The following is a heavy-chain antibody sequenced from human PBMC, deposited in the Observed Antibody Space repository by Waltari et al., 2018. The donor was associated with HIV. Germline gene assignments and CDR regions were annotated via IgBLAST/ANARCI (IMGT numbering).Heavy chain of an antibody. D-gene: IGHD3-3*01. CDR2: IYSGGST. CDR1: GITVSSNY. CDR3: ARARTYYDFWSGNYSPDYFDY. V-gene: IGHV3-53*01. J-gene: IGHJ4*02. Sequence: EVQLVESGGGLIQPGGSLRLSCAASGITVSSNYMTWVRQAPGKVLEWVAVIYSGGSTYYADSVKGRFTISRDNSKNTLYLQMNSLRAEDTAVYYCARARTYYDFWSGNYSPDYFDYWGQGTLITVSS.